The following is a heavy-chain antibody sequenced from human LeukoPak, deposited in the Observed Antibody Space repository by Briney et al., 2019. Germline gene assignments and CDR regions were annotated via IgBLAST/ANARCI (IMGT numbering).Heavy chain of an antibody. CDR1: GFTVRSNY. CDR3: VKDTIFTVDPFDY. Sequence: GGSLRLSCAASGFTVRSNYISWVRQAPGKGLEWVANIKQDGSEKYYVDSVKGRFTISRDNSKNTLYLEMNSLRAEDTAVYYCVKDTIFTVDPFDYWGQGTLVTVSS. V-gene: IGHV3-7*01. D-gene: IGHD3-3*01. CDR2: IKQDGSEK. J-gene: IGHJ4*02.